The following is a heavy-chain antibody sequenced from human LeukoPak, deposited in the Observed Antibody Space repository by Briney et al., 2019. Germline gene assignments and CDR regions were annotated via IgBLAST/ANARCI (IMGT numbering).Heavy chain of an antibody. CDR3: AKHSGSYFIYYVDS. V-gene: IGHV3-23*01. J-gene: IGHJ4*02. Sequence: GGSLRLSCAASGFTVSSNYMSWVRQAPGKGLEWVSTISGSAYNTYYADSVKGRFTISRDNSANTLYLQMNSLRAEDTALYYCAKHSGSYFIYYVDSWGQGTPVTVSS. D-gene: IGHD1-26*01. CDR2: ISGSAYNT. CDR1: GFTVSSNY.